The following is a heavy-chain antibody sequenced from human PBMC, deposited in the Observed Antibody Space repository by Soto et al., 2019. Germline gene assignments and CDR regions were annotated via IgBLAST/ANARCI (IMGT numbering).Heavy chain of an antibody. CDR2: IGTLSDT. D-gene: IGHD3-10*01. Sequence: PGGSLRLSCAGSGFTFSTFDIHWVRQAPGKGLEWVSGIGTLSDTFYAASVQGRFTISRQNAKNSVYLQMNSLRAGDTAFYYCARGRSFSYDSTPPPMFDPWGQVTLVTVSS. V-gene: IGHV3-13*01. CDR3: ARGRSFSYDSTPPPMFDP. CDR1: GFTFSTFD. J-gene: IGHJ5*02.